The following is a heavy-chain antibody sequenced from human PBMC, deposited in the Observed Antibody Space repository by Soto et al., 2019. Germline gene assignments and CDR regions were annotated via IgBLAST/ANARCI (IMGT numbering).Heavy chain of an antibody. V-gene: IGHV3-23*01. J-gene: IGHJ1*01. Sequence: XESLRLSCAASGFTFSSYAMSWVRQAPGKGLEWVSAISGSGGSTYYADSVKGRFTISRDNSKNTLYLQMNSLRAEDTAVYYCAKGLPSSWYITYFQHWGQGTLVTVSS. CDR2: ISGSGGST. CDR1: GFTFSSYA. CDR3: AKGLPSSWYITYFQH. D-gene: IGHD6-13*01.